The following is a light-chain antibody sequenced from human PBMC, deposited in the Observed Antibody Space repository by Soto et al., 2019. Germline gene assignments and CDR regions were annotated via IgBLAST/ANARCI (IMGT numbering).Light chain of an antibody. CDR3: QQDNNWPLYT. CDR2: GAS. Sequence: EIVMTQSPATLSVSPGERATLSCRASQSISNNLAWYQQKPGQAPRLLIYGASTRATGIPARFSGSGSGTEFTLTISSLQSEDFAVYYCQQDNNWPLYTFGQGTKLEIK. V-gene: IGKV3-15*01. CDR1: QSISNN. J-gene: IGKJ2*01.